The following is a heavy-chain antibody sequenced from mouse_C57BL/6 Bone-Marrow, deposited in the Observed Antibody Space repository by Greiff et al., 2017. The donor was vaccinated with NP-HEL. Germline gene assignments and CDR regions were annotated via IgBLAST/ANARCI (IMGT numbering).Heavy chain of an antibody. CDR2: ISSGGSYT. Sequence: EVKLVESGGDLVKPGGSLKLSCAASGFTFSSYGMSWVRQTPDKRLEWVATISSGGSYTYYPDSVKGRFTISRDNAKNTLYLQMSSLKSEDTAMYYCARHLTGAWFAYWGQGTLVTVSA. J-gene: IGHJ3*01. D-gene: IGHD4-1*01. CDR3: ARHLTGAWFAY. CDR1: GFTFSSYG. V-gene: IGHV5-6*01.